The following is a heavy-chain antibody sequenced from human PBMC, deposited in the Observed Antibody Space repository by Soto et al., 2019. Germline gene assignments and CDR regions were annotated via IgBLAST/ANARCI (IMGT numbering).Heavy chain of an antibody. D-gene: IGHD5-18*01. CDR1: GFSFSTYG. CDR3: AKVVRADTMSSNFYYYSGMDV. J-gene: IGHJ6*02. CDR2: ISNDGSIK. Sequence: QVQMVESGGRVVLPGRSLRLSCAASGFSFSTYGMHWVRQAPGKGLEWMAVISNDGSIKYYADSVKGRFTISRDNSKDTLFLQMNSLRGEDPAVYYCAKVVRADTMSSNFYYYSGMDVWGQGTTVTVSS. V-gene: IGHV3-30*18.